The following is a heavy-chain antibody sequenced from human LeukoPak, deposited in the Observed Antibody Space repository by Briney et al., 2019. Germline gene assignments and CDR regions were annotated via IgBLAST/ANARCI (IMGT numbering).Heavy chain of an antibody. V-gene: IGHV1-8*01. CDR3: ARGRPESGETYYYDSSGYSSY. CDR2: MNPSSGNT. J-gene: IGHJ4*02. CDR1: GYTFTSYD. Sequence: ASVKVSCKASGYTFTSYDINWVRQATGQGLEWMGWMNPSSGNTGYAQKFQGRVTMTRNTSISTAYMELSSLRSEDTAVYYCARGRPESGETYYYDSSGYSSYWGQGTLVTVSS. D-gene: IGHD3-22*01.